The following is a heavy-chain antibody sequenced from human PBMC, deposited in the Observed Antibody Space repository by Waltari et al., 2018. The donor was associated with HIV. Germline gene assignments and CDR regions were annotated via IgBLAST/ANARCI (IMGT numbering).Heavy chain of an antibody. J-gene: IGHJ4*02. CDR3: ARPPQTGDLGDY. Sequence: QLQLHESGPGVVKPSETLSLTCTVSGGSIGDSSSYWAWIRQTPGKGLEWIGRFFYGGSSSDGGRASYLPARKSRLSISVDTSRNQLSLKLRSVNATDTAVYFCARPPQTGDLGDYWGRGTLVTVS. CDR2: FFYGGSSSDGGRA. V-gene: IGHV4-39*01. D-gene: IGHD7-27*01. CDR1: GGSIGDSSSY.